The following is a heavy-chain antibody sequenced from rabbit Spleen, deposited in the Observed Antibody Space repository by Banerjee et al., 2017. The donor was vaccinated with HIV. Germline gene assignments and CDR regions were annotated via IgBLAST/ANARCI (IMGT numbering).Heavy chain of an antibody. CDR3: ARDTGSSFSSYGMDL. Sequence: QEQLEESAGDLVKPEGSLTLTCTASGFSFSNSYYMCWVRQAPGKGLEWIACINAVTGKAVYATWAKGRFTFSKTSSTTVTLQMTSLTAADTATYFCARDTGSSFSSYGMDLWCPGTLVTVS. CDR1: GFSFSNSYY. J-gene: IGHJ6*01. D-gene: IGHD8-1*01. CDR2: INAVTGKA. V-gene: IGHV1S45*01.